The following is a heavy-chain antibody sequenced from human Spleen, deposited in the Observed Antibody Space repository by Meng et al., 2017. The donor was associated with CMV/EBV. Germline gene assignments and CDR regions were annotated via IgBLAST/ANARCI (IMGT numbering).Heavy chain of an antibody. CDR3: ARGGGYSYDLDY. CDR1: GGSISSYY. V-gene: IGHV4-59*01. CDR2: IYYSGST. J-gene: IGHJ4*02. D-gene: IGHD5-18*01. Sequence: SETLSLTCNVSGGSISSYYWNWIRQSPGKGLEWIGYIYYSGSTHYNPSLKSRVTISLDTSENQVSLKLRSVTAADTALYYCARGGGYSYDLDYWGQGTLVTVSS.